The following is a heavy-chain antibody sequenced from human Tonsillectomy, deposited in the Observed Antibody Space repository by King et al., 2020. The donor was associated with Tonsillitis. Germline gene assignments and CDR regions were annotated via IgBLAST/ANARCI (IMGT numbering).Heavy chain of an antibody. CDR1: GGSISSFY. CDR2: IFHSGST. CDR3: ARDPSPNCSGGRCGWFDP. Sequence: QLQESGPGLVKPSETLSLNCTVSGGSISSFYWSWIRQPPGKGLEWIGYIFHSGSTKYNPSLKSRVTMSVDTSKNQFSLKLSSVTAADTAVYYCARDPSPNCSGGRCGWFDPWGQGTLVTVSS. V-gene: IGHV4-59*01. D-gene: IGHD2-15*01. J-gene: IGHJ5*02.